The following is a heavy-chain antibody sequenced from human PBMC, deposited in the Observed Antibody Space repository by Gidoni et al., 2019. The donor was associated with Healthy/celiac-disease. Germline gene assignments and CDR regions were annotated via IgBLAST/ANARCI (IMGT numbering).Heavy chain of an antibody. V-gene: IGHV4-39*01. CDR2: IYYSGST. CDR1: GGSISSSSYY. D-gene: IGHD6-13*01. J-gene: IGHJ5*02. Sequence: QLQLQESGPGLVKPSETLSLTCTVSGGSISSSSYYWGWIRQPPGQGLEWIGSIYYSGSTYYNPSLKSRVTISVDTSKNQFSLKLSSVTAADTAVYYCARHRDKYSSSWWIPFDPWGQGTLVTVSS. CDR3: ARHRDKYSSSWWIPFDP.